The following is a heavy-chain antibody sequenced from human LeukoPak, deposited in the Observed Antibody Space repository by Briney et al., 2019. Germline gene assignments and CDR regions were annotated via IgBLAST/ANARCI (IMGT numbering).Heavy chain of an antibody. CDR2: INHGGNT. J-gene: IGHJ4*02. Sequence: SETLSLTCAVYGGSFSGYYWTWIRQPPGKGLEWIGEINHGGNTNYNPSLKSRVTISGDTSKNQFSLKLSSVTAADTAVYYCASRDPENYDTRCWGQGTLVTVSS. CDR3: ASRDPENYDTRC. D-gene: IGHD3-22*01. CDR1: GGSFSGYY. V-gene: IGHV4-34*01.